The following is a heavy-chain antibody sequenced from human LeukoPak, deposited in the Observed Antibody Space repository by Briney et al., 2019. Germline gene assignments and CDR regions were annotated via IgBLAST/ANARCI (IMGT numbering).Heavy chain of an antibody. CDR2: ITGNSNYI. CDR3: AKFCTGSYLDY. CDR1: GFTFSIYS. J-gene: IGHJ4*02. V-gene: IGHV3-21*01. Sequence: GGSLRLSCAASGFTFSIYSINWVRQAPGKGLEWVSFITGNSNYIYYADSVKGRFTISRDNAKNSLYLQMNSLRVEDTAVYYCAKFCTGSYLDYWGQGTLVTVSS. D-gene: IGHD2-8*01.